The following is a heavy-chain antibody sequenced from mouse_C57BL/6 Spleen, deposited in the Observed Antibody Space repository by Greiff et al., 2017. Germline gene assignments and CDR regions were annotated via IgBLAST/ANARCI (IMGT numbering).Heavy chain of an antibody. J-gene: IGHJ4*01. CDR1: GYTFTDYN. CDR2: INPNNGGT. CDR3: ARWGYYGSRYYAMDY. D-gene: IGHD1-1*01. Sequence: EVQLQQSGPELVKPGASVKMSCKASGYTFTDYNMHWVKQSHGKSLEWIGYINPNNGGTSYNQKFKGKATLTVNKSSSTAYMELRSLTSEDSAVYYCARWGYYGSRYYAMDYWGQGTSVTVSS. V-gene: IGHV1-22*01.